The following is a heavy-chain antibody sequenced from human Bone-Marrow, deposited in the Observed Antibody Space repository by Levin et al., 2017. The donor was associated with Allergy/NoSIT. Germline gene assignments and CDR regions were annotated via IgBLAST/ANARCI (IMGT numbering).Heavy chain of an antibody. J-gene: IGHJ4*02. CDR2: ISYGGDNK. V-gene: IGHV3-30*18. D-gene: IGHD3-22*01. Sequence: RGESLKISCAASGFTFTLYGMHWVRQAPGKGLEWVSFISYGGDNKYFADSVKGRFTISRDNSKNTLYLQMNSLRAEDTAIYYCAKDRPQATDYYDSSGSLDYWGRGTLVTVSS. CDR3: AKDRPQATDYYDSSGSLDY. CDR1: GFTFTLYG.